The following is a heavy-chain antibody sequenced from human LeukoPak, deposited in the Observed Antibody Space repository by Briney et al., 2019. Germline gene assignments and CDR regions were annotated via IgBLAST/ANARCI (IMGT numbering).Heavy chain of an antibody. CDR3: ARDPYGDYGGAY. CDR1: GGSISSGGYS. V-gene: IGHV4-30-2*01. Sequence: SQTLSLTCAVSGGSISSGGYSWSWIRQPPGKGLEWIGYIYHSGSTYYNPSLKSRVTISVDRSKNQFSLKLCSVTAADTAVYYCARDPYGDYGGAYWGQGTLVTVSS. D-gene: IGHD4-17*01. CDR2: IYHSGST. J-gene: IGHJ4*02.